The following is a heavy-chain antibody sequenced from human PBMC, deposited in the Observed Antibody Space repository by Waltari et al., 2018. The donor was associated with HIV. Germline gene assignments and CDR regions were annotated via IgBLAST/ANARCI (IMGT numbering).Heavy chain of an antibody. CDR3: ARATGDSPFDY. CDR2: IYTSRST. V-gene: IGHV4-61*02. Sequence: QVQLQESGPGLVMPSQTLSLTCTVPGGSISSGSYYWSWIRQPAGKGLEWIGRIYTSRSTNYNPSLKSRVTISVDTSKNQLSLKLSSVTAADTAVYYCARATGDSPFDYWGQGTLVTVSS. J-gene: IGHJ4*02. D-gene: IGHD4-17*01. CDR1: GGSISSGSYY.